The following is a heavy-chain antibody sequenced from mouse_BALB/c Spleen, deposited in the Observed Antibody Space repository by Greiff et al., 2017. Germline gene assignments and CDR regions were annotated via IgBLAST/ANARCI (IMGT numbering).Heavy chain of an antibody. CDR2: ISNGGGST. J-gene: IGHJ3*01. CDR3: ARHDYDYEAPWFAY. Sequence: EVKVVESGGGLVQPGGSLKLSCAASGFTFSSYTMSWVRQTPEKRLEWVAYISNGGGSTYYPDTVKGRFTISRDNAKNTLYLQMSSLKSEDTAMYYCARHDYDYEAPWFAYWGQRTLVTVSA. V-gene: IGHV5-12-2*01. CDR1: GFTFSSYT. D-gene: IGHD2-4*01.